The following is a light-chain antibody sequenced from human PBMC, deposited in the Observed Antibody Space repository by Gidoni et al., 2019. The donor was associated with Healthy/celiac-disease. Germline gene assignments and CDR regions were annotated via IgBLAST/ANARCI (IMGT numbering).Light chain of an antibody. J-gene: IGKJ2*01. CDR1: PSLLHSNGCNY. V-gene: IGKV2-28*01. Sequence: DIVLTQPPLSLPVTPVEPASIPCRSSPSLLHSNGCNYLDWYLQKPGQSPQLLIYLGSNRASGVPDSFSGSGSGTDFTLKISRVEAEDVGVYYCMQDLQTPYTFGQGTKLEIK. CDR2: LGS. CDR3: MQDLQTPYT.